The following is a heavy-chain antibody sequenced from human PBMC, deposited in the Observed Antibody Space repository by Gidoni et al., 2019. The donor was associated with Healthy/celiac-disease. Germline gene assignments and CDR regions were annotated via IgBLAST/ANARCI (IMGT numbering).Heavy chain of an antibody. CDR3: ARGGAVAGYYYYYAMDV. CDR1: GYTFTGYY. Sequence: QVQLVQSGAEVKKPGASVKVSCKASGYTFTGYYMHWVRQAPGQGLEWMGWINPNSGGTNYAQKFQGWVTMTRDTSISTAYMELSRLRSDDTAVYYCARGGAVAGYYYYYAMDVWGQGTTVTVSS. D-gene: IGHD6-19*01. V-gene: IGHV1-2*04. J-gene: IGHJ6*02. CDR2: INPNSGGT.